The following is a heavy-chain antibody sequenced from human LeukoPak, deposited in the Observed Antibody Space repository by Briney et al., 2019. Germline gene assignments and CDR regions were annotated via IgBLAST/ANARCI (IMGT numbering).Heavy chain of an antibody. Sequence: GGSLRLSCAASGFTFSGRWMSWVRQAPGKGLEWVANIKPDGSEKNYVDSVKGRFTISRDNAKNSLFLQMNSLRAEDTGLYYCARATTAKRGSEGYWGRGALVTVSS. J-gene: IGHJ4*02. CDR2: IKPDGSEK. CDR3: ARATTAKRGSEGY. D-gene: IGHD4-11*01. V-gene: IGHV3-7*01. CDR1: GFTFSGRW.